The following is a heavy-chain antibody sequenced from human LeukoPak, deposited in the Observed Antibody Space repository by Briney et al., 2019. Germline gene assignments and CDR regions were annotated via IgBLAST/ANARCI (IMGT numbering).Heavy chain of an antibody. J-gene: IGHJ3*02. CDR2: IIPIFGTA. V-gene: IGHV1-69*13. CDR1: GGTFSSYA. D-gene: IGHD6-13*01. Sequence: EASVKVSCKASGGTFSSYAISWVRQAPGQGLEWMGGIIPIFGTANYAQKFQGRATITADESKSTAYMELSSLRSEDTAVYYCARDRAAAAYDAFDIWGQGTMVTVSS. CDR3: ARDRAAAAYDAFDI.